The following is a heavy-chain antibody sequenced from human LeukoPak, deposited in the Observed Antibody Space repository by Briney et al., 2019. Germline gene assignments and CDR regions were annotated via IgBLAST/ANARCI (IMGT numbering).Heavy chain of an antibody. CDR3: AKDRGVVTATFDY. J-gene: IGHJ4*02. CDR1: GFTFSSYG. Sequence: GGSLRLSCAASGFTFSSYGMHWVRQAPGKGLEWVAVIWYDGSNKYYADSVEGRFTISRDNSKNTLYLQMNSLSAEDTAVYYCAKDRGVVTATFDYWGQGTLVTVSS. CDR2: IWYDGSNK. D-gene: IGHD2-21*02. V-gene: IGHV3-33*06.